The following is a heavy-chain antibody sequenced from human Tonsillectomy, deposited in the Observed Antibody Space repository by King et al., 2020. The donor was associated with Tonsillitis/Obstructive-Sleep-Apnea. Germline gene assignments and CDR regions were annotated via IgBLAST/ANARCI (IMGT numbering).Heavy chain of an antibody. J-gene: IGHJ4*02. CDR3: ARTLVYCSSTSCYWTLWY. V-gene: IGHV2-70*11. CDR1: GFSLSTSGMC. D-gene: IGHD2-2*01. Sequence: TLKESGPALVKPTQTLTLTCTFSGFSLSTSGMCVSWIRQPPGKALEWLARLDWDDDKYYSTSLKTRLTISKETSKNQVVLTMTNMDPVDTATYYCARTLVYCSSTSCYWTLWYWGQGTLVTVSS. CDR2: LDWDDDK.